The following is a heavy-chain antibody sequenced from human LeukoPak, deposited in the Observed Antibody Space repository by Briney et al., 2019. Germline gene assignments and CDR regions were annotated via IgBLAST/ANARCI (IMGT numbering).Heavy chain of an antibody. D-gene: IGHD6-19*01. CDR1: GFTFSSYA. CDR2: ISGSGGST. Sequence: GGSLRLSCAASGFTFSSYAMSWVRQAPGKGLEWVSAISGSGGSTYYADSVKGRFAISRDNSKNTLDLQMNSLRAEDTAIYYCANTAFHSSTFDHWGQGTLVTVSS. V-gene: IGHV3-23*01. J-gene: IGHJ4*02. CDR3: ANTAFHSSTFDH.